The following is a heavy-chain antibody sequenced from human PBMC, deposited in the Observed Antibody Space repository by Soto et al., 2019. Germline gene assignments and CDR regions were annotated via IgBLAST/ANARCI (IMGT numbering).Heavy chain of an antibody. D-gene: IGHD2-15*01. J-gene: IGHJ4*02. CDR2: ISAYNGNT. Sequence: ASVKVSCKASGYTFTSYGISWVRQAPGQGLEWMGWISAYNGNTNYAQKLQGRVTMTTDTSTSTAYMELRSLRSDDTAVYYCARDLRYCSGGSCLMGYWGQGTLVTVSS. CDR3: ARDLRYCSGGSCLMGY. V-gene: IGHV1-18*01. CDR1: GYTFTSYG.